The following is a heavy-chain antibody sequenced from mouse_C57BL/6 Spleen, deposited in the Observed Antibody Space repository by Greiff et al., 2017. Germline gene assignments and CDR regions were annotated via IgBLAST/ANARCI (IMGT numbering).Heavy chain of an antibody. V-gene: IGHV7-3*01. CDR3: ARSGWEGGLDY. D-gene: IGHD3-1*01. Sequence: DVQLVESGGGLVQPGGSLSLSCAASGFTFTDYYMSWVRQPPGKALEWLGFIRNKANGYTTEYSASVKGRFTISRDNSQSILYLQMNALRAEDSATYYCARSGWEGGLDYWGQGTTLTVSS. CDR1: GFTFTDYY. J-gene: IGHJ2*01. CDR2: IRNKANGYTT.